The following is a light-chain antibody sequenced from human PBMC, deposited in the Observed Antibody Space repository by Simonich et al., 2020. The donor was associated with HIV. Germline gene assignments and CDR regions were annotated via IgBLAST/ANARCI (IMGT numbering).Light chain of an antibody. J-gene: IGKJ1*01. CDR3: QQYYSTPQT. Sequence: DIVMTQSPDSLAVSLGERATINCKSSQSVLSSSNNKNYLAWYQQKPGQTPNLLIYWASTRESGVPDRFSGSGSGTDFTLTINSLQAEDVAVYYCQQYYSTPQTFGQGTKVEIK. CDR1: QSVLSSSNNKNY. CDR2: WAS. V-gene: IGKV4-1*01.